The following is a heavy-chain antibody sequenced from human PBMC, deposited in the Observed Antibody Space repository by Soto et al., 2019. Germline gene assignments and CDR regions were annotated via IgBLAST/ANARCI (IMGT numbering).Heavy chain of an antibody. CDR2: ISHDGSNK. J-gene: IGHJ4*02. V-gene: IGHV3-30-3*01. CDR3: ARDRVDDILTGFTNDY. CDR1: GFTFSSYA. D-gene: IGHD3-9*01. Sequence: HPGGSLRLSCAASGFTFSSYAMHWVRQAPGKGLEWVAVISHDGSNKYYADTVKGRFTISRDNSKNTLYLQMNSLRAEDTAVYYCARDRVDDILTGFTNDYWGQGTLVTVSS.